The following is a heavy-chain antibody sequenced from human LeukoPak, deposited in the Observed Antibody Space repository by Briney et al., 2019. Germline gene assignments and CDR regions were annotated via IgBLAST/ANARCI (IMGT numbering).Heavy chain of an antibody. CDR3: ASKSAAAGTDLYYYYYMDV. D-gene: IGHD6-13*01. CDR2: IIPIFGTA. Sequence: ASVKVSCKASGGTFSSYAISWVRQAPGQGLEWMGGIIPIFGTANYAQKFQGRVTITADESTSTAYMELSSLRSEDTAVYYCASKSAAAGTDLYYYYYMDVWGKGTTVTISS. CDR1: GGTFSSYA. V-gene: IGHV1-69*01. J-gene: IGHJ6*03.